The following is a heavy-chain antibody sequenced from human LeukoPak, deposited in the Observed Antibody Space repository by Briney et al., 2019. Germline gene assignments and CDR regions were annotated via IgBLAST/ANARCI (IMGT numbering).Heavy chain of an antibody. V-gene: IGHV1-3*01. CDR2: INAGNGNT. J-gene: IGHJ3*02. D-gene: IGHD3-10*01. CDR3: ARDPRNYYGSGSHSGAFDI. CDR1: GYTFTSYA. Sequence: ASVKVSCKASGYTFTSYAMHWVRQAPRQRLEWMGWINAGNGNTKYSQKFQGRVTITRDTSASTAYMELSSLRSEDTAVYYCARDPRNYYGSGSHSGAFDIWGQGTMVTVSS.